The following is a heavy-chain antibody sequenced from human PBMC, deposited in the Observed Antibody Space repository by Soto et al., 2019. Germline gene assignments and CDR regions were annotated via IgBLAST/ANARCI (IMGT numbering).Heavy chain of an antibody. D-gene: IGHD2-15*01. CDR2: ISGSGGST. Sequence: GLPLRLSCETSGCTFSGYAMSLVRQAQGKGLEWVSAISGSGGSTYYADSVKGRFTISRDNSKNTLYLQMNSLRAEDTAVYYCASEYCSGGSCYYYGMDVWGQGTTVTVSS. J-gene: IGHJ6*02. V-gene: IGHV3-23*01. CDR3: ASEYCSGGSCYYYGMDV. CDR1: GCTFSGYA.